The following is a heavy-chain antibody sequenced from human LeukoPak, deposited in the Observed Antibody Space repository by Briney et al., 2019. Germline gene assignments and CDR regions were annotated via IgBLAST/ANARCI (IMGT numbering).Heavy chain of an antibody. CDR3: ARQWRKWFDP. CDR1: GFTFSSYA. CDR2: ISGSGGST. Sequence: GGSLRLSCAASGFTFSSYAMSWVRQAPGKGLEWVSAISGSGGSTYYADSVKGRFTISRDNAKNSLYLQMNSLRAEDTAVYYCARQWRKWFDPWGQGTLVTVSS. V-gene: IGHV3-23*01. J-gene: IGHJ5*02. D-gene: IGHD6-19*01.